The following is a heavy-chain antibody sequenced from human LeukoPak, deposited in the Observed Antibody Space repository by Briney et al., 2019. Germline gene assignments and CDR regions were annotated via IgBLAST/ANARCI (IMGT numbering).Heavy chain of an antibody. CDR1: GGSFSGYY. CDR3: ARPYYYDSSGYWYY. V-gene: IGHV4-34*01. CDR2: INHSGST. D-gene: IGHD3-22*01. Sequence: SETLSLTCAVYGGSFSGYYWIWIRQPPGKGREWSGEINHSGSTNYNPSLKSPVTISLHTSKTQPSLKLSSVTAADTAVYYCARPYYYDSSGYWYYWGQGTLVTVSS. J-gene: IGHJ4*02.